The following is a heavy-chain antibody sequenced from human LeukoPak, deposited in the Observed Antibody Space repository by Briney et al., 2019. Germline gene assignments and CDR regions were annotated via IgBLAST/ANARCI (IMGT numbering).Heavy chain of an antibody. V-gene: IGHV4-59*01. J-gene: IGHJ4*02. Sequence: SETLSLTCTVSGGSISSYYWSWIRQPPGKGLEWIGYIYYSGSTDYNPSLKSRVTISVDTSKNQFSLKLSSVTAADTAVYYCARHTYYSNYAEDYYWGQGTLVTVSS. CDR2: IYYSGST. D-gene: IGHD4-11*01. CDR1: GGSISSYY. CDR3: ARHTYYSNYAEDYY.